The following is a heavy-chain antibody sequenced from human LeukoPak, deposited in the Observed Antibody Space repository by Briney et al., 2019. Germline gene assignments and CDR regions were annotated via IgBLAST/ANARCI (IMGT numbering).Heavy chain of an antibody. J-gene: IGHJ1*01. D-gene: IGHD1-26*01. CDR1: GGSISSSSYY. V-gene: IGHV4-39*01. Sequence: NTSETLSLTCTVSGGSISSSSYYWGWIRQPPGRGLEWIGSIYYSGSTYYNPSLKSRVTISVDTSKNQFSLKLSSVTAADTAVYYCARGDVAPTGGQYFQHWGQGTLVTVSS. CDR3: ARGDVAPTGGQYFQH. CDR2: IYYSGST.